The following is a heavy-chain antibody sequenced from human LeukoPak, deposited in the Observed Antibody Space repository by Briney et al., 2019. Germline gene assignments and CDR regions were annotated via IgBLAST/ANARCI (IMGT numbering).Heavy chain of an antibody. J-gene: IGHJ4*01. Sequence: PGRSLRLSCAASGFAFSSYGMHWVRQAPGKGLEWVAVISYDGSNKCYADSVKGRFTISRDNSKNTLYLQMNSLRAEDTAVYYCAKNLIHLWCFDYWGHGTLVTVSS. CDR1: GFAFSSYG. V-gene: IGHV3-30*18. CDR2: ISYDGSNK. D-gene: IGHD5-18*01. CDR3: AKNLIHLWCFDY.